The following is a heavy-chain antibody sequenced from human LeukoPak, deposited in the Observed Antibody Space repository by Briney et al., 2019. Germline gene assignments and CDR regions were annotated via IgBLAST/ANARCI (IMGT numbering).Heavy chain of an antibody. CDR1: GGSFSGYY. CDR3: ARVLRFLGVYNWFDP. V-gene: IGHV4-34*01. Sequence: SETLSLTCAVYGGSFSGYYWSWIRQPPGKGLEWIGSIYHSGSTYYNPSLKSRVTISVDTSKNQFSLKLSSVTAADTAVYYCARVLRFLGVYNWFDPWGQGTLVTVSS. D-gene: IGHD3-3*01. J-gene: IGHJ5*02. CDR2: IYHSGST.